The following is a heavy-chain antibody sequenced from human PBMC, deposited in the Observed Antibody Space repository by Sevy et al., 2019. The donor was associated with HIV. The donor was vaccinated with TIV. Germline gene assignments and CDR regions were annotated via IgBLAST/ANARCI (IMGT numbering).Heavy chain of an antibody. V-gene: IGHV3-20*04. D-gene: IGHD5-12*01. CDR1: GFTFDDYG. CDR3: ARILSGYDRGAFDI. J-gene: IGHJ3*02. Sequence: GGSLRLSCAASGFTFDDYGMSWVRQAPGKGLEWVSGINWNGGSTGYADSVKGRFTISRDNAKNSLYLQMNSLRAEDTALYYCARILSGYDRGAFDIWGQGTMVTVSS. CDR2: INWNGGST.